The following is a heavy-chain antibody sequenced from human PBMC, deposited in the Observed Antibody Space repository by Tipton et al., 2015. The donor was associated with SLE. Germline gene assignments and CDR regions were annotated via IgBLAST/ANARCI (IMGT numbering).Heavy chain of an antibody. Sequence: SLRLSCTASGFSFSSYAMSWVRQAPGKGLEWVSRITSSGFTTYYVQHVKGRFTIFRDNSKNILFLQMNSLRVDDTAVYYCAKDLGRDGLDYWGQGSLVTVSS. J-gene: IGHJ4*02. CDR3: AKDLGRDGLDY. D-gene: IGHD7-27*01. CDR1: GFSFSSYA. V-gene: IGHV3-23*01. CDR2: ITSSGFTT.